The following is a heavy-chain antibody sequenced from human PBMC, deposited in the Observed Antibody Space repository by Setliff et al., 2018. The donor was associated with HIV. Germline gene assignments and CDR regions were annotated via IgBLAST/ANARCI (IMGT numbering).Heavy chain of an antibody. CDR3: AKGYFDWLRAGTFDY. D-gene: IGHD3-9*01. Sequence: GWSLRLSCVASGFRFRGHAMNWVRQAPGKGLEWVSVISGSGGSTFYADSVKGRFTISRDNSKNTVYLQMNSLRAEDTAVYYCAKGYFDWLRAGTFDYWGQGSLVTVSS. CDR2: ISGSGGST. J-gene: IGHJ4*02. CDR1: GFRFRGHA. V-gene: IGHV3-23*01.